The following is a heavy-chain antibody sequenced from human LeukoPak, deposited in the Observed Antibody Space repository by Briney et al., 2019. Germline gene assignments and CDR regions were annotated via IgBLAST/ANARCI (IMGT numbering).Heavy chain of an antibody. CDR1: GFTFSSYA. D-gene: IGHD1-1*01. CDR2: ISGCGGST. V-gene: IGHV3-23*01. CDR3: AKEGMITGTTGAFYI. Sequence: RTGGSLRLSCAASGFTFSSYAMSWVRQAPGKGLEWVSAISGCGGSTYYVDSVKGRFTMCRDNSKTTVFLQRNSLRDEYTAVYYCAKEGMITGTTGAFYIWGQGAMVTVSS. J-gene: IGHJ3*02.